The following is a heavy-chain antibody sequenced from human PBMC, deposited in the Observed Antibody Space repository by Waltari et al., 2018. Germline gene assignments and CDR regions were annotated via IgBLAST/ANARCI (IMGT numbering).Heavy chain of an antibody. D-gene: IGHD6-19*01. Sequence: KESGPVLVKPTETLTLTCTVSGCSIRSYYWSWIRQPPGKGLEWIGYIYYSGSTNYNPSLKSRVTISVDTSKNQFSLKLSSVTAADTAVYYCARDSSGWYSRYFDLWGRGTLVTVSS. CDR1: GCSIRSYY. V-gene: IGHV4-59*01. J-gene: IGHJ2*01. CDR3: ARDSSGWYSRYFDL. CDR2: IYYSGST.